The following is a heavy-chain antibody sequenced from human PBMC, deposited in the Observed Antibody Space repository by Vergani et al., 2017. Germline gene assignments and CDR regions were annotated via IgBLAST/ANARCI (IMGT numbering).Heavy chain of an antibody. CDR1: GFTFSNFG. Sequence: QVQLVESAGGVVQPGGYLSLPCAASGFTFSNFGMHWIRQAPGKGLEWLAYIGKDGINTRYRDAVKGRFTVSRDNSKDILYLQMDSLRTEDTALYYCAKYLRDSTDGLPNSWGPGTRVMVSS. CDR2: IGKDGINT. V-gene: IGHV3-30*02. J-gene: IGHJ4*02. D-gene: IGHD2-21*02. CDR3: AKYLRDSTDGLPNS.